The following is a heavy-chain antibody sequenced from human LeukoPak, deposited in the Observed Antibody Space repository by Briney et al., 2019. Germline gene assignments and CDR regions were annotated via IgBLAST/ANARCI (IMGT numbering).Heavy chain of an antibody. CDR1: GFTFSSYW. D-gene: IGHD1-26*01. J-gene: IGHJ3*02. V-gene: IGHV3-7*01. CDR2: IKQDGNEK. CDR3: ARNRYSGGYGGKFAFDI. Sequence: GGSLRLSCVGSGFTFSSYWMNWVRQAPGKGLEWVANIKQDGNEKYYVDSVKGRFTISRDNAKNSLYLQMNSLRAEDTAVYYCARNRYSGGYGGKFAFDIWGQGTMVIVSS.